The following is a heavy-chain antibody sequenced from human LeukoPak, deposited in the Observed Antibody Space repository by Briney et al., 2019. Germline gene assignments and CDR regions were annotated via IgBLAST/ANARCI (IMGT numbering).Heavy chain of an antibody. CDR1: GGSISSYY. V-gene: IGHV4-59*01. CDR2: IYYSGST. D-gene: IGHD6-6*01. Sequence: SETLSLTCTVSGGSISSYYWSWIRQPPGKGLEWIGYIYYSGSTNYNPSLKSRVTISVDTSKNQFSLKLSSVTVADTAVYYCARVIAARHRFNWFDPWGQGTLVTVSS. J-gene: IGHJ5*02. CDR3: ARVIAARHRFNWFDP.